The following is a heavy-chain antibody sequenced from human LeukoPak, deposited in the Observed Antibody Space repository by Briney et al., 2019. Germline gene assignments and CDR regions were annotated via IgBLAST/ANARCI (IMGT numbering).Heavy chain of an antibody. CDR2: ISGSGGST. D-gene: IGHD2-21*02. Sequence: GGSLRLSCAASGFTFSNYAMSWVRQAPGKGLEWVSAISGSGGSTYYADSVKGRFTISRDNSKNTLYLQMNSLRAEDTAVYYCGRDIVDGGDDYWGQGTLVTVSS. CDR3: GRDIVDGGDDY. V-gene: IGHV3-23*01. CDR1: GFTFSNYA. J-gene: IGHJ4*02.